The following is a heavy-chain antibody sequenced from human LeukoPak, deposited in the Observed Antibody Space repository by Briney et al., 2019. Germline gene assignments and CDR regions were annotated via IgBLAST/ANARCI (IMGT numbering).Heavy chain of an antibody. D-gene: IGHD5-24*01. CDR2: IFYSWST. Sequence: SQTLSLTCPVSGGSISSYYWTWIRQPPGKGLEWVGYIFYSWSTNYNPSLKSRVTISVDTSKNQFSLKLNSVTAADTAVYYCARYPFDGYNYYFGYWGQGTLVTVSS. V-gene: IGHV4-59*01. CDR1: GGSISSYY. CDR3: ARYPFDGYNYYFGY. J-gene: IGHJ4*02.